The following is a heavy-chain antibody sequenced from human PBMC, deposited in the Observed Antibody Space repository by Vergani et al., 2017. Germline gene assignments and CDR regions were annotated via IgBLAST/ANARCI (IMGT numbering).Heavy chain of an antibody. V-gene: IGHV1-2*02. CDR1: GYTFTGYY. CDR3: ARWQYYYDSSGASDAFDI. CDR2: INPNSGGT. J-gene: IGHJ3*02. Sequence: QVQLVQSGAEVKKPGASVKVSCKASGYTFTGYYMHWVRQAPGQGLEWMGWINPNSGGTNYAQKFQGRVTMTRDTSISTAYMELSRLRSDDTAVYYCARWQYYYDSSGASDAFDIWGQGTMVTVSS. D-gene: IGHD3-22*01.